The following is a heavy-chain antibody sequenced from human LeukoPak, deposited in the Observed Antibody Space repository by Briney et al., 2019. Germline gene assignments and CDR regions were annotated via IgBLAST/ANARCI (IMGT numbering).Heavy chain of an antibody. CDR3: ARAWSSSWYAFDI. Sequence: PGRSLRLSCAASGFTFSSYGMHWVRQAPGKGLEWVAAIWYDGSNKYYADSVKGRFTISRDNAKNTLYLQMNSLRAEDTAVYYCARAWSSSWYAFDIWGQGTMVTVSS. CDR2: IWYDGSNK. J-gene: IGHJ3*02. V-gene: IGHV3-33*01. D-gene: IGHD6-13*01. CDR1: GFTFSSYG.